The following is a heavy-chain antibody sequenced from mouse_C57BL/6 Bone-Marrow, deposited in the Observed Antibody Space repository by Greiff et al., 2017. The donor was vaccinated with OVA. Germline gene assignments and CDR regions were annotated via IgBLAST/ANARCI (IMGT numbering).Heavy chain of an antibody. CDR3: ARDYYGSRLLFDY. Sequence: EVKLQESGGGLVKPGGSLKLSCAASGFTFSDYGMHWVRQAPEQGLEWVAYISSGSSTIYYAATVKGRFTISTDPAQNTPFLQMTSLRSDDTAMYYCARDYYGSRLLFDYWGQGTTLTVSS. J-gene: IGHJ2*01. V-gene: IGHV5-17*01. CDR2: ISSGSSTI. CDR1: GFTFSDYG. D-gene: IGHD1-1*01.